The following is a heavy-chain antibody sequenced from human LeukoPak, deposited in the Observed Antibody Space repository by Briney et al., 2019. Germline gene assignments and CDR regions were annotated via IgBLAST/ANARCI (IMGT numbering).Heavy chain of an antibody. CDR2: IYDRGGT. CDR1: GGSLSNYY. V-gene: IGHV4-59*01. J-gene: IGHJ4*02. Sequence: PSETLLLTCTVSGGSLSNYYWTWIWQPPGKGLEWIGWIYDRGGTSYNPSLESRVTISVDPSKNQFSLKLSSVTAADTAVYYCARGYYGSGSFFDYWGQGTLVTVSS. D-gene: IGHD3-10*01. CDR3: ARGYYGSGSFFDY.